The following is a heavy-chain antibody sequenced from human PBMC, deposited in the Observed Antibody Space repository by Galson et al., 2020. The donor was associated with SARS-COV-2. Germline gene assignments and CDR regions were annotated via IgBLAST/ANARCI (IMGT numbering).Heavy chain of an antibody. CDR2: FDPEDGET. Sequence: ASVKVSCKVSGYTLTELSMHWVRQAPGKGLEWMGGFDPEDGETIYAQKFQGRVTMTEDTSTDTAYMELSSLRSEDTAVYYCATFPPSSPYDDSSGYYFDYWGQGTLVTVSS. CDR3: ATFPPSSPYDDSSGYYFDY. J-gene: IGHJ4*02. D-gene: IGHD3-22*01. CDR1: GYTLTELS. V-gene: IGHV1-24*01.